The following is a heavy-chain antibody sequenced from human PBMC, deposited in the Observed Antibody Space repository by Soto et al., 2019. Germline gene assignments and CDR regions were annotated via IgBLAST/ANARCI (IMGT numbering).Heavy chain of an antibody. J-gene: IGHJ5*02. V-gene: IGHV4-39*01. CDR2: IYYSGST. CDR1: GGSISSSSYY. Sequence: SETLSLTCTVSGGSISSSSYYWGWIRQPPGKGLEWIGSIYYSGSTYYNPSLKSRVTISVDTSKNQFSLKLSSVTAADTAVYYCARHKHYDSSGYYINWFDPWGQGTLVTVS. CDR3: ARHKHYDSSGYYINWFDP. D-gene: IGHD3-22*01.